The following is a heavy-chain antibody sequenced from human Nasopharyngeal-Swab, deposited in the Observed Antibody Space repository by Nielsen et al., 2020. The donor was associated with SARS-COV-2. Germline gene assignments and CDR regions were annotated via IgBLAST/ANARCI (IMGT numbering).Heavy chain of an antibody. CDR3: ARSPRGGFDP. D-gene: IGHD3-10*01. Sequence: SETLSLTCAVYGGSFSGYYWSWIRQPPGRGLEWIGEINHSGSTNYNPSLKSRVTISVDTSKNQFSLKLSSVTAADTAVYYCARSPRGGFDPWGQGTLVTVSS. CDR1: GGSFSGYY. J-gene: IGHJ5*02. CDR2: INHSGST. V-gene: IGHV4-34*01.